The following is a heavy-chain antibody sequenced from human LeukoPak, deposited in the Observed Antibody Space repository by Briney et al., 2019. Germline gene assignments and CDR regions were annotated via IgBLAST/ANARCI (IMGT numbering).Heavy chain of an antibody. V-gene: IGHV3-23*01. Sequence: GGSLRLSCAASGFTFSTYAMSWVRQAPGKGLQWVSLISGSGDGAHYADSVKGRFTISRDNSKNTVYLQMTNLRAEDTAVYYCAKGYIQLWWFDYWGQGTLVTVTS. CDR2: ISGSGDGA. J-gene: IGHJ4*02. CDR3: AKGYIQLWWFDY. CDR1: GFTFSTYA. D-gene: IGHD2-21*01.